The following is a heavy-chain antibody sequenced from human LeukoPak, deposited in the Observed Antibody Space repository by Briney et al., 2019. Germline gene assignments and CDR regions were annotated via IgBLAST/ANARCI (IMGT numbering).Heavy chain of an antibody. CDR2: INPSGGST. J-gene: IGHJ4*02. V-gene: IGHV1-46*01. Sequence: GASVKVSCKASGYTFTSYYMHWVRQAPGQGLEWMGIINPSGGSTSYAQKFQGRVTMTRDTSTSTVYMELSSLRSEDTAVYYCARGGNIVVVVAATGAPFFDYWGQGTLVTVSS. CDR3: ARGGNIVVVVAATGAPFFDY. D-gene: IGHD2-15*01. CDR1: GYTFTSYY.